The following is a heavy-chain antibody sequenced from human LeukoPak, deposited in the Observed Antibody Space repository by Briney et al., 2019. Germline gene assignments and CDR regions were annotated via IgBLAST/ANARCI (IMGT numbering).Heavy chain of an antibody. V-gene: IGHV3-7*01. CDR2: IRQDGSQT. CDR3: ARGKGVSYPDY. CDR1: GFSFSSNW. D-gene: IGHD1-26*01. Sequence: GGSLRLSCAASGFSFSSNWMIWVRQAPGKGLEWVANIRQDGSQTYHVGSVRGRFTISRDNAKDSLYLQMNSLRAEDTAVYYCARGKGVSYPDYWGQGTLVTVSS. J-gene: IGHJ4*02.